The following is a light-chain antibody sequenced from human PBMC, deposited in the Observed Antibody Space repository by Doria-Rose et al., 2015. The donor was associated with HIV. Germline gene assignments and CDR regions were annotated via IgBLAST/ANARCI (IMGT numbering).Light chain of an antibody. Sequence: VLTQPPESLGMPLGERATLNCKSNQSLLYTSKNYLAWYQQKPGQPPKLLIYWASTQQSGVPARFSGSGSGTDFTLTISSLEAEDVAVYYCQQYYDTPSFGPGTTVDIK. CDR1: QSLLYTSKNY. CDR3: QQYYDTPS. V-gene: IGKV4-1*01. J-gene: IGKJ3*01. CDR2: WAS.